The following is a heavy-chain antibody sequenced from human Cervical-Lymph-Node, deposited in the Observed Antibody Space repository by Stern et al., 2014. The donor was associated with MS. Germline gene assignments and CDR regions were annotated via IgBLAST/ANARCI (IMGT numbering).Heavy chain of an antibody. CDR2: ISWNSAYT. Sequence: EVQLVESGGVLVQSGGSLRLSWVASGFTFGDYAMHWVRQAPGQDLGWGSGISWNSAYTGYADSVKGRFTISRHNAKNSLYLQMSRLRPEDTALYYCTRDSHLYDGSGYYDYWGQGTLVTVSS. D-gene: IGHD3-22*01. J-gene: IGHJ4*02. CDR3: TRDSHLYDGSGYYDY. CDR1: GFTFGDYA. V-gene: IGHV3-9*01.